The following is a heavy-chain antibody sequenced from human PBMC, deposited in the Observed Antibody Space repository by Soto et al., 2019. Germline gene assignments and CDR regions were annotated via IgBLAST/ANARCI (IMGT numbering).Heavy chain of an antibody. V-gene: IGHV1-3*01. J-gene: IGHJ4*02. Sequence: ASVKVSCKASGYTFTSYAIHWVRQAPGQRLEWMGWINAGNGNTRYSQKFQGTVTITRDTSASTAYMELSSLSSADTAVYYCARGHDSSGYXLEYWGQGTLVTVSS. D-gene: IGHD3-22*01. CDR2: INAGNGNT. CDR1: GYTFTSYA. CDR3: ARGHDSSGYXLEY.